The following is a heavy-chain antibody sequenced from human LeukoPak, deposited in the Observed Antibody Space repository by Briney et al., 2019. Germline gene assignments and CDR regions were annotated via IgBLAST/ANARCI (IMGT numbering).Heavy chain of an antibody. CDR1: GFTFSSYE. D-gene: IGHD3-22*01. CDR3: AKDERITMIVVVISPPGAFDI. CDR2: ISSSSSYI. Sequence: GGSLRLSCAASGFTFSSYEMNWVRQAPGKGLEWVSSISSSSSYIYYADSVKGRFTISRDNSKNTLYLQMNSLRAEDTAVYYCAKDERITMIVVVISPPGAFDIWGQGTMVTVSS. V-gene: IGHV3-21*04. J-gene: IGHJ3*02.